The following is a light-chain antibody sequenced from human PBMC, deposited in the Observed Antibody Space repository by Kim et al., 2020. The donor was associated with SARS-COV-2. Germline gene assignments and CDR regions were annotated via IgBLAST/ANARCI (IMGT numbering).Light chain of an antibody. Sequence: GQSITLSCTGTRRYVGGYIFVSWFQQHPGKAPTSLIYDVSRRPSGISNRFSGSKSGNTASLTISGLQAEDEADYYCSSYTSSSTVVFGGGTQLTVL. J-gene: IGLJ3*02. CDR2: DVS. CDR3: SSYTSSSTVV. CDR1: RRYVGGYIF. V-gene: IGLV2-14*04.